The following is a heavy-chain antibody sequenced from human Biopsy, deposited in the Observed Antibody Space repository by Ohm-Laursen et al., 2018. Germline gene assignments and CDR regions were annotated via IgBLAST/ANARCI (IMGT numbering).Heavy chain of an antibody. CDR2: FSHTGTT. D-gene: IGHD4/OR15-4a*01. CDR1: GGPFSGYD. CDR3: ARGPYGDNAGAFDV. J-gene: IGHJ3*01. V-gene: IGHV4-34*01. Sequence: SDTLSLTCAVDGGPFSGYDWTWIRQPPGKGLEWVGEFSHTGTTIYNPSLESRLTISVDKSKNHFSLRLTSVTAADTATYFCARGPYGDNAGAFDVWGQGTVVTVSS.